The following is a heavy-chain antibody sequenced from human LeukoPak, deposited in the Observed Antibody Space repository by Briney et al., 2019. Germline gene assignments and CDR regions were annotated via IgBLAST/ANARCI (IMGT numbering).Heavy chain of an antibody. V-gene: IGHV1-69*04. CDR1: GGTFSSYA. J-gene: IGHJ1*01. CDR3: ARDSEVVAQH. Sequence: SVKVSCKASGGTFSSYAISWVRQAPGQGLEWMGRIIPVLGIANYAQKFQGRVTITADKSTSTAYMELSSLRSEDTAVYYCARDSEVVAQHWGQGTLVTVSS. D-gene: IGHD2-15*01. CDR2: IIPVLGIA.